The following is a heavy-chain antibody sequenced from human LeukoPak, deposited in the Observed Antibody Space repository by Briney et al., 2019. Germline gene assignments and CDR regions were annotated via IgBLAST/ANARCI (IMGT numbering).Heavy chain of an antibody. CDR1: GFTFSNAW. D-gene: IGHD6-19*01. CDR2: IKSKTDGGTT. J-gene: IGHJ4*02. Sequence: GGSLRLSCAASGFTFSNAWMSWVRQAPGKGLEWVGRIKSKTDGGTTDYAAPVKGRFTISRDDSKNTLYLQMNSLKTEDTAVYYCTTGLIAVACTRVEDYWGQGTLVTVSS. V-gene: IGHV3-15*01. CDR3: TTGLIAVACTRVEDY.